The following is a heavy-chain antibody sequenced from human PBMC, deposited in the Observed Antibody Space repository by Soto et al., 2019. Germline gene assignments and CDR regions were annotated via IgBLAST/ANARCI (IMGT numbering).Heavy chain of an antibody. V-gene: IGHV4-31*03. Sequence: SETLSLTCTVSGGSITRGGYYWSWIRQHPGKGLEWIGYIYNSGTTYYNPSLKSRVTISVDTSKNQFSLKLSSVTAADTAVYYCARDRTLLGGVGFWSGSYYYYYGMDVWGQGTTVTVSS. J-gene: IGHJ6*02. CDR3: ARDRTLLGGVGFWSGSYYYYYGMDV. CDR2: IYNSGTT. D-gene: IGHD3-3*01. CDR1: GGSITRGGYY.